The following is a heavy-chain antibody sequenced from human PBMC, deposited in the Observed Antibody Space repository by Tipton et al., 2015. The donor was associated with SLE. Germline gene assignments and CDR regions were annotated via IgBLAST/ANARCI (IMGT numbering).Heavy chain of an antibody. J-gene: IGHJ4*02. CDR1: GGSISSGGYS. Sequence: TLSLTCAVSGGSISSGGYSWSWIRQPPGKGLVWIGYIYHSGSTYYNPSLKSRVTISVDRSKNQFSLKLSSVTAADTAVYYCARAVRGALYYFDYWGQGTLVTVSS. CDR2: IYHSGST. V-gene: IGHV4-30-2*01. CDR3: ARAVRGALYYFDY.